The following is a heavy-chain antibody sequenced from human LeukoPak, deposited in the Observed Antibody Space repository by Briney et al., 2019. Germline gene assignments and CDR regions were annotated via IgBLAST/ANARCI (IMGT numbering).Heavy chain of an antibody. V-gene: IGHV3-11*01. J-gene: IGHJ6*02. D-gene: IGHD6-13*01. CDR1: GFNFRQAW. CDR3: ARDLLAAADPTYYYYGMDV. CDR2: ISSSGSTI. Sequence: GGSLRLSCAASGFNFRQAWMSWVRQAPGKGLEWVSYISSSGSTIYYADSVKGRFTISRDNAKNSLYLQMNSLRAEDTAVYYCARDLLAAADPTYYYYGMDVWGQGTTVTVSS.